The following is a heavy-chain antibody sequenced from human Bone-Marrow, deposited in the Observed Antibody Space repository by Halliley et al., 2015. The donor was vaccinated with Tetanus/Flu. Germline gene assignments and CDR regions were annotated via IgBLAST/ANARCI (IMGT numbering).Heavy chain of an antibody. CDR2: ITSSSTYT. V-gene: IGHV3-21*01. J-gene: IGHJ4*02. CDR1: GFSFTTHT. CDR3: ASLPPNY. Sequence: SLRLSCAASGFSFTTHTMKWVRQAPGKGLEWVASITSSSTYTYYADSVKGRFTISRDNAKNSLYLQMNSLGAEDTAVYYCASLPPNYWGQGTLVTVSS.